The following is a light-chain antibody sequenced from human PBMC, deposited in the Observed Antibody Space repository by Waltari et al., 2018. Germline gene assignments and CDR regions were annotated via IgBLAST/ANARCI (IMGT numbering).Light chain of an antibody. CDR1: KLGDLY. Sequence: SYELTQPPSVSVSPGQTASITCSGDKLGDLYACWYQQKPAQSPVLVISQDTKRPSGIPERFSGSNSGNTATLTISGTQAMDEADYYCQAWDSSTSHVVFGGGTKLTVL. CDR2: QDT. J-gene: IGLJ2*01. CDR3: QAWDSSTSHVV. V-gene: IGLV3-1*01.